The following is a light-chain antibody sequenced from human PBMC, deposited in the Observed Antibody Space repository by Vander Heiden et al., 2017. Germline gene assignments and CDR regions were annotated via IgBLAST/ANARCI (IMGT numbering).Light chain of an antibody. J-gene: IGLJ3*02. CDR2: KDS. V-gene: IGLV3-27*01. Sequence: SYELTQPSSVSVSPGQTARITCPGDVLAKKYARWFQQKPGQAPVLVIYKDSERPSGIPERFSGSSSGTTVTLTISGAQVEDEADYYCYSAADNNGVFGGGTKLTVL. CDR1: VLAKKY. CDR3: YSAADNNGV.